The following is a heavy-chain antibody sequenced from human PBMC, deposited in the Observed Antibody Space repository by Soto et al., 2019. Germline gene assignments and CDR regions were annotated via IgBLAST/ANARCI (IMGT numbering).Heavy chain of an antibody. Sequence: QVHLVQSGAEVKKPGASVKVSCKASGYTFTSYGITWVRQAPGQGLEWMGWISAHNGNTDYAQKLQGRVIVTRDTSTSKAYMELRSLRSDDTAVYYCARGMYGDYWGQGALVTVSS. V-gene: IGHV1-18*01. CDR2: ISAHNGNT. D-gene: IGHD2-8*01. J-gene: IGHJ4*02. CDR1: GYTFTSYG. CDR3: ARGMYGDY.